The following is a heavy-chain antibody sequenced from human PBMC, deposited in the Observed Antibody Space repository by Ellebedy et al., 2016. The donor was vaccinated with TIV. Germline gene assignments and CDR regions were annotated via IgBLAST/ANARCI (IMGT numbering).Heavy chain of an antibody. CDR3: ARDSVNYGFLNWFDP. Sequence: GGSLRLSXTASGFTFSRRWMGWVRQAPGKGLEWVSAISYNSANTHYADSVKGRFTISRDNSKNTLYLQMNSLRAEDTAVYYCARDSVNYGFLNWFDPWGQGTLVTVSS. J-gene: IGHJ5*02. V-gene: IGHV3-23*01. CDR2: ISYNSANT. D-gene: IGHD3-10*01. CDR1: GFTFSRRW.